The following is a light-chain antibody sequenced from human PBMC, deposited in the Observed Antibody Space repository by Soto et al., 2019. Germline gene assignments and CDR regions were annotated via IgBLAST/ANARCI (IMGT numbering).Light chain of an antibody. V-gene: IGKV1-5*01. J-gene: IGKJ1*01. CDR3: QQYTPNSRT. CDR1: QSISNW. CDR2: DAS. Sequence: DIHLTQSPSTLSASVGDRVTITCRASQSISNWLAWYQQKPGKAPNLLIYDASSLESGVPSRFSGSGSGTEFTLTISSLQPDDFATYSCQQYTPNSRTFGQGTKVEIK.